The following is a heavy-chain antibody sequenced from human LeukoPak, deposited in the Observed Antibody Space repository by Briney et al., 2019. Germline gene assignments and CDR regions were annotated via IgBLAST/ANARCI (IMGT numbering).Heavy chain of an antibody. V-gene: IGHV4-59*01. CDR1: GGSISTYY. Sequence: SETLSLTCTVSGGSISTYYWSWIRQPPGKGLEWIGYISYSGSTKYNPSLKSRVTISVDTSKNQFSLKLSSVTAADTAVYYCARYGMATIQFFDYWGQGTLFTVSS. D-gene: IGHD5-24*01. CDR2: ISYSGST. J-gene: IGHJ4*02. CDR3: ARYGMATIQFFDY.